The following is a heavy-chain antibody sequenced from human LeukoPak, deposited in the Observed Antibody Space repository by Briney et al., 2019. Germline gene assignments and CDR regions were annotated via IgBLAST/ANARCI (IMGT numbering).Heavy chain of an antibody. CDR1: GKTLTELS. Sequence: GASVKVSCKVSGKTLTELSMYWVRQAPGKGLEWMVRFDPEDGETIYGQKFQGRITLTEDTSTDTAYMELSSLRSEDTAVYYCTTDPTYYPDSSGYLVYWGQGTWSPSPQ. CDR3: TTDPTYYPDSSGYLVY. V-gene: IGHV1-24*01. D-gene: IGHD3-22*01. CDR2: FDPEDGET. J-gene: IGHJ4*02.